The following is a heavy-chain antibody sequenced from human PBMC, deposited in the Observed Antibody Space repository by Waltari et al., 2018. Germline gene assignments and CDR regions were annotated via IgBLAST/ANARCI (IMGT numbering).Heavy chain of an antibody. CDR2: IYYSGST. CDR3: ARGAELRGYYYYYYMDV. Sequence: QVQLQESGPGLVKPSETLSLTCTVSGGSISSYYWSWIRQPPGKGLEWIGYIYYSGSTNYNPSLKSRVTIAVDTSKNQFSLKLSSVTAADTAVYYCARGAELRGYYYYYYMDVWGKGTTVIVSS. CDR1: GGSISSYY. J-gene: IGHJ6*03. V-gene: IGHV4-59*01. D-gene: IGHD1-7*01.